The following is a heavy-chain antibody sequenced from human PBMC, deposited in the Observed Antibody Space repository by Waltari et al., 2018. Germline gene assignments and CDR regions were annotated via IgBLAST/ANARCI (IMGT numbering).Heavy chain of an antibody. CDR3: APERRYYYDSSGFFRWFDP. J-gene: IGHJ5*02. Sequence: QVQLVQSGAEVKKPGSSVKVSCKASGGTFSSYAISWVRQAPGQGLEGMGGIIPIFGTANYAHKFQGRVTITADESTSTAYMELSSLRSEDTAVYYCAPERRYYYDSSGFFRWFDPWGQGTLVTVSS. CDR2: IIPIFGTA. D-gene: IGHD3-22*01. V-gene: IGHV1-69*12. CDR1: GGTFSSYA.